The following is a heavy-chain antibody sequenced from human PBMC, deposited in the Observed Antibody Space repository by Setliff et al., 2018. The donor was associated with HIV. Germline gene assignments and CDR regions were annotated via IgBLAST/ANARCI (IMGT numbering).Heavy chain of an antibody. CDR1: GGTFSSYA. Sequence: SVKVSCKASGGTFSSYAISWMRQAPGQGLEWMGGIIPILGIANYAQKFQGRVTITADESTSTAYMELSSLRSEDTAVYYCARDGDDYYFDYWGQGTLVTVSS. CDR2: IIPILGIA. CDR3: ARDGDDYYFDY. J-gene: IGHJ4*02. D-gene: IGHD7-27*01. V-gene: IGHV1-69*10.